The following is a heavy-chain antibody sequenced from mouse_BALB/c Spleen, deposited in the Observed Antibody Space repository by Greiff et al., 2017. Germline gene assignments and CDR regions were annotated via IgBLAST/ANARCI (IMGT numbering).Heavy chain of an antibody. CDR2: ISSGGSYT. D-gene: IGHD2-1*01. CDR1: GFTFSSYG. Sequence: EVQLVESGGGLVKPGGSLKLSCAASGFTFSSYGMSWVRQTPDKRLEWVATISSGGSYTYYPDSVKGRFTISRDNAKNTLYLQMSSLKSEDTAKYYCARQDGNYVDYYAMDYWGQGTSVTVSS. J-gene: IGHJ4*01. V-gene: IGHV5-6*01. CDR3: ARQDGNYVDYYAMDY.